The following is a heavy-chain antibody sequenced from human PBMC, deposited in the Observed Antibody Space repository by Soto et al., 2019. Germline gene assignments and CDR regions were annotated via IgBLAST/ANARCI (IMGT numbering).Heavy chain of an antibody. CDR3: ARRGYSSSWYYYYYYGMDV. CDR1: GYTFTSYY. J-gene: IGHJ6*02. V-gene: IGHV1-46*01. CDR2: INPSGGST. Sequence: ASVKVSCKASGYTFTSYYMHWVRQAPGQGLEWMGIINPSGGSTSYAQKFQGRVTITRDTSTSTVYMELSSLRSEDTAVYYCARRGYSSSWYYYYYYGMDVWGQGITVTVSS. D-gene: IGHD6-13*01.